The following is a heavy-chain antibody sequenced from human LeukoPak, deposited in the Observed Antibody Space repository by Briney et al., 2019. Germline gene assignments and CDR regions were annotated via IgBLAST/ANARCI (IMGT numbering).Heavy chain of an antibody. CDR1: GFTCSSYW. Sequence: GGSLRLSCAASGFTCSSYWMHWVRQAPGKGLVWVSRISSDGSSTSYADSVKGRFTIFRDNAKNTLYLQMNSLGAEDTAVYYCARALPPSVNTPWKWGQGTQVTVSS. CDR2: ISSDGSST. J-gene: IGHJ4*02. CDR3: ARALPPSVNTPWK. D-gene: IGHD1-1*01. V-gene: IGHV3-74*01.